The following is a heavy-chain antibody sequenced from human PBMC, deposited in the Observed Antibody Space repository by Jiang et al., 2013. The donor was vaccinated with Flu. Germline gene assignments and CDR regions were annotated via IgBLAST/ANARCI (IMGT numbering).Heavy chain of an antibody. Sequence: GPGLVKPSETLSLTCAVSGYSISSGYYWGWIRQPPGKGLEWIGSIYHSGSTYYNPSLKSRVTISVDTSKNQFSLKLSSVTAADTAVYYCARLDTAMGEYYFDYWGQGTLV. CDR2: IYHSGST. J-gene: IGHJ4*02. D-gene: IGHD5-18*01. V-gene: IGHV4-38-2*01. CDR3: ARLDTAMGEYYFDY. CDR1: GYSISSGYY.